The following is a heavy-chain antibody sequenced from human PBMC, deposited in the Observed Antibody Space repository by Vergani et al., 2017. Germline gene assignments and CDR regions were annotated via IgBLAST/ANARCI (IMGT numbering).Heavy chain of an antibody. CDR2: MNPISGNT. V-gene: IGHV1-8*03. Sequence: QVQLVQSGAEVKKPGASVKVSCKASGYTFTSDDINWVRQAPGQGLEWMGWMNPISGNTGYAQNLQGRLTITRATSVNTAYMELSSLTSEDMAVYYCVRARRTCTYDHCPRYYYDLWGQGTLVTVSS. CDR3: VRARRTCTYDHCPRYYYDL. D-gene: IGHD2-8*01. CDR1: GYTFTSDD. J-gene: IGHJ4*02.